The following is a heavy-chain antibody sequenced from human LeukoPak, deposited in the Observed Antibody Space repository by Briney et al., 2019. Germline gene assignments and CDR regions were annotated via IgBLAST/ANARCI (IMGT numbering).Heavy chain of an antibody. V-gene: IGHV1-46*01. Sequence: ASVKVSCKPSEYTFTNYYMHWVRQDPGQGLEWMGIINPNDDSTTYIQRFQGRVTMTRDTSTTTVYMELSSLTSEDTAVYYCARGQAPNDAFDIWGQGTMVTVSS. D-gene: IGHD3-10*01. CDR1: EYTFTNYY. J-gene: IGHJ3*02. CDR3: ARGQAPNDAFDI. CDR2: INPNDDST.